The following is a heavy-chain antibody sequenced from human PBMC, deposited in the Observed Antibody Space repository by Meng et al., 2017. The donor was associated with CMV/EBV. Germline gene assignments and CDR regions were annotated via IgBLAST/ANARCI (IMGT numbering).Heavy chain of an antibody. V-gene: IGHV4-59*01. CDR2: IYYSGST. J-gene: IGHJ6*02. CDR3: ATSSYDYVWGSYRSGDYYGMDV. CDR1: GGSISSYY. Sequence: GSLRLSCTVSGGSISSYYWSWIRQPPGKGLEWIGYIYYSGSTNYNPSLKSRVTISVDTSKNQFSLKLSSVTAADTAVYYCATSSYDYVWGSYRSGDYYGMDVWGQGTTVTVSS. D-gene: IGHD3-16*02.